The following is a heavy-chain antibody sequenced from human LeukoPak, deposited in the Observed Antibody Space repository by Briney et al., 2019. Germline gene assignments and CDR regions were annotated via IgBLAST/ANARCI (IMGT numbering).Heavy chain of an antibody. Sequence: GASVKVSFKASGGTFSSYAISWVRQAPGQGLEWMGRIIPILGIANYAQKFQGRVTITADKSTSTAYMELSSLRSEDTAVYYCARAGHSFWFDPWGQGTLVTVSS. CDR3: ARAGHSFWFDP. J-gene: IGHJ5*02. D-gene: IGHD1-26*01. CDR1: GGTFSSYA. CDR2: IIPILGIA. V-gene: IGHV1-69*04.